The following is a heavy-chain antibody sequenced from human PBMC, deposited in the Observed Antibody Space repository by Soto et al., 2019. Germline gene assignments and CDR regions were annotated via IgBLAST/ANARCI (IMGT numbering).Heavy chain of an antibody. J-gene: IGHJ4*02. CDR1: GFTFSNYG. CDR2: IWYDGNNK. CDR3: ARGLHSLFDY. D-gene: IGHD2-21*01. V-gene: IGHV3-33*01. Sequence: QVQLVESGGGVVHPGGSLRLSCAASGFTFSNYGMHWVRQAPGKGLEWVAVIWYDGNNKYYADSVKGRFTISRDNSNNTLYVQMTSLRAEDTAVYYCARGLHSLFDYWGQGTLVTVSS.